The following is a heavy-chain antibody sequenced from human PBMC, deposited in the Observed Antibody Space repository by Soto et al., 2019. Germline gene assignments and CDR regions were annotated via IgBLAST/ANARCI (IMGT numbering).Heavy chain of an antibody. CDR1: GFTFSSYA. Sequence: QVQLVESGGGVVQPGRSLRLSCAASGFTFSSYAMHWVRQAPGKGLEWVEVISYDGSNKYYADSVKGRFTISRDNSKNKLYLQMNSLRAEDTAVYYCARDPLWGTAMVLWYFDLWGRGTLVTVSS. CDR2: ISYDGSNK. J-gene: IGHJ2*01. CDR3: ARDPLWGTAMVLWYFDL. D-gene: IGHD5-18*01. V-gene: IGHV3-30-3*01.